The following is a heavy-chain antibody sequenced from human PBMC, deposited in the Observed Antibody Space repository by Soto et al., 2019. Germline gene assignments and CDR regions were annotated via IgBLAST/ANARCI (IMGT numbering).Heavy chain of an antibody. D-gene: IGHD4-17*01. V-gene: IGHV5-10-1*01. Sequence: PGESLKISCKGSGYSFTSYWISWVRQMPGKGLEWMGRNDPSDSYTNYSPSFQGPVTISADKSISTAYLQWSSMMASVTAMYYCARFGYGDLKRTFDYCGPGTMVTVYS. J-gene: IGHJ4*02. CDR2: NDPSDSYT. CDR3: ARFGYGDLKRTFDY. CDR1: GYSFTSYW.